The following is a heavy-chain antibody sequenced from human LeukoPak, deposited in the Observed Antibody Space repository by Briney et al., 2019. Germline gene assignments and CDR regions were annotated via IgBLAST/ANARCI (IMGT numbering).Heavy chain of an antibody. V-gene: IGHV4-28*05. J-gene: IGHJ5*02. D-gene: IGHD6-13*01. CDR1: GYSIRSSNW. CDR3: ASKPDSRNWFDP. Sequence: SDTLSLTCAVSGYSIRSSNWWGWIRQPPGKGLEWIGYIYYDGSIFYNPSLRSRVTMSVDTSKNQFSLRLNSVTAVDTAVYCCASKPDSRNWFDPWGQGTLVIVSS. CDR2: IYYDGSI.